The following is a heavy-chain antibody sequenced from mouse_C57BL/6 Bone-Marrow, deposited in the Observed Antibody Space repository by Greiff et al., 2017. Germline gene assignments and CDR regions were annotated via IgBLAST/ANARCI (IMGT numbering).Heavy chain of an antibody. J-gene: IGHJ1*03. D-gene: IGHD1-1*01. CDR1: GYTFTSYG. CDR2: IYPRSGNT. Sequence: QVQLQQSGAELARPGASVTLSCKASGYTFTSYGISWVKQRTGQGLAWIGEIYPRSGNTYYNEKFKGKATLTADKSSSTAYMELRSLTSEDSAVYFCAYYYGSSPRYFDVWGTGTTVTVSS. V-gene: IGHV1-81*01. CDR3: AYYYGSSPRYFDV.